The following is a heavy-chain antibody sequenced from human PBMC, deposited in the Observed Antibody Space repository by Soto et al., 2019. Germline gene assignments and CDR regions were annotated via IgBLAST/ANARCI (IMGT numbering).Heavy chain of an antibody. CDR3: ARDSSGWLNYYYYYGMDV. J-gene: IGHJ6*02. CDR2: INAGNGNT. CDR1: GYTFTSYA. V-gene: IGHV1-3*01. Sequence: QVQLVQSGAEVKKPGASVKVSCKASGYTFTSYAMHWVRQAPGQRLEWMGWINAGNGNTKYSQKFQGRVTITRDTFASTAYMELSSLRSEDTAVYYCARDSSGWLNYYYYYGMDVWGQGTTVTVSS. D-gene: IGHD6-19*01.